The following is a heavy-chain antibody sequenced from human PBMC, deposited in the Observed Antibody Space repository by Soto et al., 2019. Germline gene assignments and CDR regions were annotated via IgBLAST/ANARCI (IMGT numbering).Heavy chain of an antibody. CDR2: ISWDGGST. D-gene: IGHD3-22*01. Sequence: GGSLRLSCAASGFTFDDYTMHWVRQAPGKGLEWVSLISWDGGSTYYADSVKGRFTISRDNSKNSLYLQMNSLRTEDTALYYCAKDISYYYDSSGPGFDPWGQGTLVNVSS. CDR1: GFTFDDYT. CDR3: AKDISYYYDSSGPGFDP. V-gene: IGHV3-43*01. J-gene: IGHJ5*02.